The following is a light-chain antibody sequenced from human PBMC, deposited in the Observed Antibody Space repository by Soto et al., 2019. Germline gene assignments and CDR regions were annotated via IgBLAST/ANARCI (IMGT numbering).Light chain of an antibody. CDR1: QSVSSSY. Sequence: WTQSPGTLSFSTEERATLSCRASQSVSSSYLAWYQQKPGQAPRLLIYGASSRATGIPDRFSGSGSGTDFTLTISGLEPEDFAVYYCQQSGWTFGQGTKVDI. CDR2: GAS. V-gene: IGKV3-20*01. J-gene: IGKJ1*01. CDR3: QQSGWT.